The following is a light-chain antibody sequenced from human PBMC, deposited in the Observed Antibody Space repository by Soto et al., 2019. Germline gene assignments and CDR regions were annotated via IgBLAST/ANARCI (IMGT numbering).Light chain of an antibody. Sequence: EIVMTQSPATLSVSPGERATLSCRASQSVSSNLAWYRQKPGQAPRLLIYGASTRATGIPARFRGSGSGTEFTLTISSLQSEDFAVYYCQHYNNWPPWTFGQGTKVEIK. V-gene: IGKV3-15*01. CDR1: QSVSSN. CDR3: QHYNNWPPWT. CDR2: GAS. J-gene: IGKJ1*01.